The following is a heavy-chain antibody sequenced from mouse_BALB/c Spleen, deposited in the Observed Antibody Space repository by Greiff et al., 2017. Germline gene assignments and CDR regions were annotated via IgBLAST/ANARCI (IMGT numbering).Heavy chain of an antibody. CDR2: INPSTGYT. Sequence: QVQLKESGAELAKPGASVKMSCKASGYTFTSYWMHWVQQRPGQGLEWIGYINPSTGYTEYNQKFKDKATLTADKSSSTAYMQLSSLTSYDSAVYYCARGVKAYAMDYWGQGTSVTVSS. D-gene: IGHD1-3*01. CDR3: ARGVKAYAMDY. J-gene: IGHJ4*01. V-gene: IGHV1-7*01. CDR1: GYTFTSYW.